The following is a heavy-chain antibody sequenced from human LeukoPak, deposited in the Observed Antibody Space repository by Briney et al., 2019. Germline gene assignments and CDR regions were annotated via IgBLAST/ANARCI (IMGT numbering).Heavy chain of an antibody. D-gene: IGHD3-22*01. V-gene: IGHV1-69*05. J-gene: IGHJ6*03. CDR3: ARGRFDSSGYYYVGYYYMDV. Sequence: SVKVSCKASGGTFSSYAITRVRQAPGQGLEWMGRIIPIFGAANYAQKFQGRVTITTDESTSTAYMELSSLRSEDTAVYYCARGRFDSSGYYYVGYYYMDVWGKGTTVTVSS. CDR2: IIPIFGAA. CDR1: GGTFSSYA.